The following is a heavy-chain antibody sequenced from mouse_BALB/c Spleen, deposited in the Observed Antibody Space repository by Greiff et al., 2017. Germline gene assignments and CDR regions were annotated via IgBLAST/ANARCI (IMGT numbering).Heavy chain of an antibody. D-gene: IGHD2-1*01. CDR3: ARWGGGNFFAY. J-gene: IGHJ3*01. V-gene: IGHV1-4*01. CDR1: GYTFTSYT. Sequence: QVQLQQSGAELARPGASVKMSCKASGYTFTSYTMHWVKQRPGQGLEWIGYINPSSGYTNYNQKFKDKATLTADKSSSTAYMQLSSLTSEDSAVYYCARWGGGNFFAYWGQGTLVTVSA. CDR2: INPSSGYT.